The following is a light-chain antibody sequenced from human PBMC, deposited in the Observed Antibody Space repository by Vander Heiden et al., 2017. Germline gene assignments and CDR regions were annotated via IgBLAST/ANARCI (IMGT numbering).Light chain of an antibody. CDR2: KDS. CDR3: QSADRSCADVV. V-gene: IGLV3-25*03. CDR1: ALPKQY. Sequence: SYELTQPPSVSVSPGQTARITCSGDALPKQYAFWYQQKPGQAPVLVMYKDSERSSGIPDRFSGSSSGTKVTLTISGVQAEDEADYYCQSADRSCADVVFGGGTKLTVL. J-gene: IGLJ3*02.